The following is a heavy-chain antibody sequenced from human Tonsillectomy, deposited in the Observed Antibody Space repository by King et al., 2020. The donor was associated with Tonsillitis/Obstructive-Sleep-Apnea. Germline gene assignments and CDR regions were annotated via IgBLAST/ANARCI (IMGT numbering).Heavy chain of an antibody. J-gene: IGHJ3*02. CDR1: GFTFSSYG. V-gene: IGHV3-33*01. CDR2: IWNDGSNN. Sequence: VQLVESGGGVVQPGRSLRLACAASGFTFSSYGMHWVRQAPGKGLEWVAVIWNDGSNNYYADSVKGRFTIYRDNSKNTLYLQMDSLRAEDTAVYYCAGRWAGNSAAFDMWGQGTMVTVSS. CDR3: AGRWAGNSAAFDM. D-gene: IGHD4-23*01.